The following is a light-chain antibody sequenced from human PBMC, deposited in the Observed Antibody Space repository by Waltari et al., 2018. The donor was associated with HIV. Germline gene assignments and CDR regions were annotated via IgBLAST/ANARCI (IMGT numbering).Light chain of an antibody. V-gene: IGLV2-23*02. CDR3: CSYAGGSSSV. Sequence: QSALIQPASVSGSPGPSITITCTGTSSAVGGSNIVAWDQQYPGKALTVMIYEVNKRPSGISNRFSGSKSGNTASLTISGLQPEDEADYYCCSYAGGSSSVFGGGTKLTVL. CDR1: SSAVGGSNI. CDR2: EVN. J-gene: IGLJ3*02.